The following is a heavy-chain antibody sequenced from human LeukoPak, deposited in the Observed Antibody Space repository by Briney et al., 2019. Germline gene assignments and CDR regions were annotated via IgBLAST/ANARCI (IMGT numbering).Heavy chain of an antibody. J-gene: IGHJ4*02. D-gene: IGHD3-22*01. Sequence: GASVKVSCKASGYTFTSYYIHWVRQAPGQGLEWMGMINPSGGGTGYAQKFQGRVTMTRDTATSTVYMELSSLRSEDTAPYYCARQRDDRSGYYFFGYWGQGTLVTVSS. V-gene: IGHV1-46*01. CDR2: INPSGGGT. CDR3: ARQRDDRSGYYFFGY. CDR1: GYTFTSYY.